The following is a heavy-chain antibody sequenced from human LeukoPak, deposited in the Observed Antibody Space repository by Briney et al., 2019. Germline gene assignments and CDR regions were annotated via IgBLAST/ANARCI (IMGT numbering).Heavy chain of an antibody. Sequence: PSETLSPTCTVSGGSISSGSYYWSWIRQPAGKGLEWIGYIYYSGSTNYNPSLKSRVTISVDTSKNQFSLKLSSVTAADTAVYYCARLAHSKNRYFDLWGRGTLVTVSS. CDR3: ARLAHSKNRYFDL. D-gene: IGHD2/OR15-2a*01. CDR1: GGSISSGSYY. V-gene: IGHV4-61*10. CDR2: IYYSGST. J-gene: IGHJ2*01.